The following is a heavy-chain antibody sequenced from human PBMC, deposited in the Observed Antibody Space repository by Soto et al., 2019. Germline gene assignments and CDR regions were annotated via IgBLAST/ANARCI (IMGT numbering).Heavy chain of an antibody. V-gene: IGHV4-30-4*01. CDR2: IYYSGST. J-gene: IGHJ6*02. CDR3: ARDSFVPAAMSYYYYGMDV. Sequence: QVQLQESGPGLVKPSQTLSLTCTVSGGSISSGDYYWSWIRQPPGKGLEWIGYIYYSGSTYYNPSLKSRFTIAVDTSNNHFSLKLSSVTAADTAVYYCARDSFVPAAMSYYYYGMDVWGQGTTVTVSS. D-gene: IGHD2-2*01. CDR1: GGSISSGDYY.